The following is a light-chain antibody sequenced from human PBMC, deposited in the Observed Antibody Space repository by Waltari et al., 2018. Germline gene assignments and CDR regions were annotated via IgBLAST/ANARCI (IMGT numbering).Light chain of an antibody. J-gene: IGKJ1*01. V-gene: IGKV4-1*01. CDR2: WAS. Sequence: DIVMTQSPDSLAVSLGERATINCKSSQSVLYSSDNNNYLAWYQQKQGQPPRLLIYWASTRESGVPDRFRCSGSGTDFTLTISSLQAEDVAVYYCHQYYSYPWTFGQGTTVEIK. CDR1: QSVLYSSDNNNY. CDR3: HQYYSYPWT.